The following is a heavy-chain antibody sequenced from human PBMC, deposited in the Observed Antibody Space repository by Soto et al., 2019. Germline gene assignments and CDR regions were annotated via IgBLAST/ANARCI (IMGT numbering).Heavy chain of an antibody. CDR2: IYYSGST. CDR3: ARGGYSYGRDYGMDV. D-gene: IGHD5-18*01. J-gene: IGHJ6*02. V-gene: IGHV4-59*01. Sequence: SETLSLTCSVSGGSISSYYWSWIRQPPEKGLEWIGYIYYSGSTNYNPSLKSRVTMSLDTSKNQFSLKLTSLTAADTAVYYCARGGYSYGRDYGMDVWGQGTTVTVSS. CDR1: GGSISSYY.